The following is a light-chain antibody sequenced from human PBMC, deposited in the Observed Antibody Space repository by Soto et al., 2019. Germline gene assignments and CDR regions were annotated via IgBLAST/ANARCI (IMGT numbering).Light chain of an antibody. J-gene: IGKJ1*01. CDR1: QDIRNE. V-gene: IGKV1-17*01. Sequence: DIQMTQSPSSLSASVGDRVTITCRASQDIRNELAWYQQEPGKAPKRLIYAASSLQSGVPSRFSGSGSGTEFTLTITSLQPEDCATYYCLQHNSYPWTLGQGTKVEIK. CDR3: LQHNSYPWT. CDR2: AAS.